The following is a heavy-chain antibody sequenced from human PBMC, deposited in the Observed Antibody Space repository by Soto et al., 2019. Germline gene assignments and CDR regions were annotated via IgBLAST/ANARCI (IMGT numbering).Heavy chain of an antibody. V-gene: IGHV4-39*01. J-gene: IGHJ3*02. Sequence: SETLSLTCTVSGGSISSSSYYWGWIRQPPGKGLEWIGSIYYSGSTYYNPSLKSRVTISVDTSKNQFSLKLSSVTAADTAVYYCARHGGSGSYYAFDIWGQGTMVTVSS. CDR1: GGSISSSSYY. CDR2: IYYSGST. CDR3: ARHGGSGSYYAFDI. D-gene: IGHD1-26*01.